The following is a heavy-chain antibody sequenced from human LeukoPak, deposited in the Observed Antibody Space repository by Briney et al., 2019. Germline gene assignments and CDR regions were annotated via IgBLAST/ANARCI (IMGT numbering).Heavy chain of an antibody. CDR2: IYYSGST. CDR1: GGSISSSSYY. Sequence: SETLSLTCTVSGGSISSSSYYWGWIRQPPGKGLEWIGSIYYSGSTYYNPSLKSRVTISVDTSKNQFSLKLSSVTAADTAVYYCASWGGGVNYDFWSGQPFGYWGQGTLVTVSS. V-gene: IGHV4-39*01. J-gene: IGHJ4*02. D-gene: IGHD3-3*01. CDR3: ASWGGGVNYDFWSGQPFGY.